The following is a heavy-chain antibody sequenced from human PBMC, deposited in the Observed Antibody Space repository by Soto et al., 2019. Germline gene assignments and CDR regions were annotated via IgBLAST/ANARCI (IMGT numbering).Heavy chain of an antibody. Sequence: ELRSLPWILAGGCIGYYYCNWIRQSPGKGLERIGDIFYSGSTHYNPSLKSRVTISIDTSKNQFYLSLTSVTSAYTALYFWARGSPPSKYVLEVWGRGTTVTVSS. D-gene: IGHD6-13*01. CDR3: ARGSPPSKYVLEV. V-gene: IGHV4-59*01. J-gene: IGHJ6*02. CDR2: IFYSGST. CDR1: GGCIGYYY.